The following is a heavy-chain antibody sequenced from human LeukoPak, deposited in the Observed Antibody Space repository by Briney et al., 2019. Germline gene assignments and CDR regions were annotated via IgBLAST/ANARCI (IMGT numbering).Heavy chain of an antibody. CDR2: ISGNGGFT. Sequence: GGPLRLSCAASGFTFTTYTMTWVRQAPGKGLEWVSGISGNGGFTYNADSVKGRFSISRDNSKNTLYLQLNTLRAEDTAVYYCASQRSWNHFDCWGQGTLVTVSS. J-gene: IGHJ4*02. CDR3: ASQRSWNHFDC. D-gene: IGHD6-13*01. CDR1: GFTFTTYT. V-gene: IGHV3-23*01.